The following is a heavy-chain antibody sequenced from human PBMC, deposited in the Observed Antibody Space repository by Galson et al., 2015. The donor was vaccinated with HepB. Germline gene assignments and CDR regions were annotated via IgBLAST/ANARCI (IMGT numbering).Heavy chain of an antibody. CDR2: ITTASTYT. Sequence: SLRLSCAASGFPFGDYWMNWVRQAPGKGLEWVSYITTASTYTHYADSVKGRFTISRDNAKNSLYLEMNSLRAEDTALYYCARDSTLMFDGETGYFDFWGQGTLVTVSS. CDR1: GFPFGDYW. D-gene: IGHD3-10*02. J-gene: IGHJ4*02. V-gene: IGHV3-21*01. CDR3: ARDSTLMFDGETGYFDF.